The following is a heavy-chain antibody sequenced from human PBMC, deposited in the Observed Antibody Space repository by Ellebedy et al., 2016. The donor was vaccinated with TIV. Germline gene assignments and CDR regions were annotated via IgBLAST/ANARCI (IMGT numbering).Heavy chain of an antibody. CDR1: GYSFTSYW. Sequence: PGGSLRLSCKASGYSFTSYWIGWVRQMPGKGLEWMGIIHPGDSDTKYSPSFQGQVTISADRSISTAYLQWSSLKASDTAMYYCARLASYYGMDVWGQGTTVTVSS. CDR2: IHPGDSDT. V-gene: IGHV5-51*01. J-gene: IGHJ6*02. CDR3: ARLASYYGMDV.